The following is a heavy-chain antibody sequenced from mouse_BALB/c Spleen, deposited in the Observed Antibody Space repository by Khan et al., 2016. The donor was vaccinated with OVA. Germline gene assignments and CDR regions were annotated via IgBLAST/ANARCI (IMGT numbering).Heavy chain of an antibody. CDR3: ARSLVDYYAMDY. CDR1: GFTFSSYA. J-gene: IGHJ4*01. V-gene: IGHV5-9-3*01. D-gene: IGHD2-2*01. CDR2: ISSGGHYT. Sequence: EVELVESGGGLVKPGGSLKLSCSASGFTFSSYAMSWVRQTPEKRLELVATISSGGHYTFYPDSVKGRFTISRDNARTTLYLQMSSLRSEDAAMYYCARSLVDYYAMDYWGQGTAVTVSS.